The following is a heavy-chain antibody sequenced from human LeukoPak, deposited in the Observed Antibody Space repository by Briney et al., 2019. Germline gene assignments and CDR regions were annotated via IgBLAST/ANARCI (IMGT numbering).Heavy chain of an antibody. CDR1: GYTFTSYG. V-gene: IGHV1-18*04. Sequence: HGASVKVSCKASGYTFTSYGISWVRQAPGQGLEWMGWISAYNGDTNYAQKLQGRVTMTTDTTTSTAYMELRSLRSDDTAVYYCARDLAPYSSSWQDNWFDPWGQGTLVTVSS. J-gene: IGHJ5*01. CDR2: ISAYNGDT. CDR3: ARDLAPYSSSWQDNWFDP. D-gene: IGHD6-13*01.